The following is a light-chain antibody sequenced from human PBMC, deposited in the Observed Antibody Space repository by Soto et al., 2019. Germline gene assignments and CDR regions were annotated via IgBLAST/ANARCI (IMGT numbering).Light chain of an antibody. Sequence: DIQMTQSPSTLSASVGDMVTITFRASQSIISWLAWYQQKPGKAPKLLIYDASSFESGVPSSFSGSGSVTEITLTISSLQPDDFATYYCQQFNSYSPGAFGQGTKVDIK. CDR2: DAS. CDR1: QSIISW. V-gene: IGKV1-5*01. J-gene: IGKJ1*01. CDR3: QQFNSYSPGA.